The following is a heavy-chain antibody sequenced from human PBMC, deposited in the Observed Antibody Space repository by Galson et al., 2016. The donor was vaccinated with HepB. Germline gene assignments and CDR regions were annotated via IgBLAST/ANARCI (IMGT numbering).Heavy chain of an antibody. CDR3: ARGVRGVIAIYYFHSMDV. CDR1: GGSFSGYY. V-gene: IGHV4-34*01. Sequence: ETLSLTCAVYGGSFSGYYWSWIRQPPGKGLEWIADINQSGRANYNPSLKSRVTISLDTSKNQFSLKVSSVTAADTAVYFCARGVRGVIAIYYFHSMDVWGQGTTVTVS. D-gene: IGHD3-10*01. CDR2: INQSGRA. J-gene: IGHJ6*02.